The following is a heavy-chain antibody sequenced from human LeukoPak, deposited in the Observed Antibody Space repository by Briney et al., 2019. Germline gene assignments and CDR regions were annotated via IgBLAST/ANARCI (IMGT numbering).Heavy chain of an antibody. Sequence: HSGGSLRLSCAASGFTFSSYGMHWVRQAPGKGLEWVAVIWYDGSNKYYADSVKGRFTISRDNSKNTLYLQMNSLRAEDTAVYYCAKEVGNYDFWSGYPSSEQTDYWGQGTLVTVSS. CDR2: IWYDGSNK. J-gene: IGHJ4*02. V-gene: IGHV3-33*06. CDR3: AKEVGNYDFWSGYPSSEQTDY. D-gene: IGHD3-3*01. CDR1: GFTFSSYG.